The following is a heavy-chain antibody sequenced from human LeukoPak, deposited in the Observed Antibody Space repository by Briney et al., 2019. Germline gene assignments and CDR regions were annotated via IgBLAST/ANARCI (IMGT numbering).Heavy chain of an antibody. J-gene: IGHJ4*02. CDR2: VYYSGTT. Sequence: SETLSLTCSVSGGSISLSYYYWGWIRQPPGKVLEWIGSVYYSGTTSYNPSLKSRVTISVDMSKNHFSLRLSSVTAADTAMYYCARGTLYSGWSYYFDYWGQGSQVTVSS. V-gene: IGHV4-39*07. CDR1: GGSISLSYYY. CDR3: ARGTLYSGWSYYFDY. D-gene: IGHD6-19*01.